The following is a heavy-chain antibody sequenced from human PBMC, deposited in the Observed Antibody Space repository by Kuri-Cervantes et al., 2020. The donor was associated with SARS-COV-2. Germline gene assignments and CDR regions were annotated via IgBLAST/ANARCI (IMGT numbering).Heavy chain of an antibody. D-gene: IGHD4-17*01. Sequence: SVKVSCKASGGTFSSYTISWVRQAPGQGLEWMGGIIPIFGTANYAQKFQGRVTITADKSTSTAYMELSSLRSEDTAVYYCATHYGDYFMDWFDPWGQGTLVTVSS. V-gene: IGHV1-69*06. CDR1: GGTFSSYT. CDR2: IIPIFGTA. J-gene: IGHJ5*02. CDR3: ATHYGDYFMDWFDP.